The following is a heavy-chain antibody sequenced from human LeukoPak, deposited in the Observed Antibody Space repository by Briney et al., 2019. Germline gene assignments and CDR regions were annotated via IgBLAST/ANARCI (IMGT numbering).Heavy chain of an antibody. Sequence: PGWSLRLSRAASGFTFSSYGMHWVRQAPGKGLEWVAVISYDGSNKYYADSVKGRFTISRDNSKNTLYLQMNSLRAEDTAVYYCAKDRYIVGATASGYWGQGTLVTVSS. D-gene: IGHD1-26*01. CDR1: GFTFSSYG. V-gene: IGHV3-30*18. CDR2: ISYDGSNK. J-gene: IGHJ4*02. CDR3: AKDRYIVGATASGY.